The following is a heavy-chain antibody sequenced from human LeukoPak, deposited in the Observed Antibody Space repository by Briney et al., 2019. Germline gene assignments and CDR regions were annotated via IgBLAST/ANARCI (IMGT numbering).Heavy chain of an antibody. J-gene: IGHJ4*02. CDR3: ARDIAPAGLFFDY. Sequence: GGSLRLSCAASGLTLSSYWMSWVRQAPGKGLEWVANIKYDGSEKDYVDSVKGRFTISRDNAKNSLYLQMNSLRAEDTAVYYCARDIAPAGLFFDYWGQGTLVTVSS. D-gene: IGHD6-13*01. V-gene: IGHV3-7*01. CDR2: IKYDGSEK. CDR1: GLTLSSYW.